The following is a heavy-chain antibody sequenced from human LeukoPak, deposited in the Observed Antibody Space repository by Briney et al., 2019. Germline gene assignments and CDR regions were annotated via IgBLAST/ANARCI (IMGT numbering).Heavy chain of an antibody. CDR2: TYYRSKWYN. CDR3: VGASYDSSGYFNFDY. CDR1: GDSLSSSDAS. Sequence: SQTLSLTYALSGDSLSSSDASWNWIRQSPSRGLEWLGRTYYRSKWYNNYAVSLKSRIIINPDTSKNQFTLHLNSVTPEDTAVYYCVGASYDSSGYFNFDYWGQGTLVTVSS. D-gene: IGHD3-22*01. J-gene: IGHJ4*02. V-gene: IGHV6-1*01.